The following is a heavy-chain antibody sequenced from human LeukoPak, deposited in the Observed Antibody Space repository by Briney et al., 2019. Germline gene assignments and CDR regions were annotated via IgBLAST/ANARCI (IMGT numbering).Heavy chain of an antibody. J-gene: IGHJ4*02. CDR1: GGSISSGDYY. V-gene: IGHV4-61*02. D-gene: IGHD2-8*01. CDR3: ARHIGGVDYY. CDR2: IYTSGST. Sequence: SETLSLTCTVSGGSISSGDYYWSWIRQPPGKGLEWIGRIYTSGSTNYNPSLKSRVTISVDTSKNRFSLKLSSVTAADTAMYYCARHIGGVDYYWGQGALVTVSS.